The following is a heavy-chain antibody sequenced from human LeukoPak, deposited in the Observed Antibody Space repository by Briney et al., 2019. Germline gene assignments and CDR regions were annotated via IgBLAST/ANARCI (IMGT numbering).Heavy chain of an antibody. CDR3: ARDKGQIVGAPSDY. V-gene: IGHV1-2*02. D-gene: IGHD1-26*01. CDR1: GYTFTDYY. J-gene: IGHJ4*02. CDR2: INPNSGGT. Sequence: GASVKVSCKASGYTFTDYYMHWVRQAPGQGLEWMGWINPNSGGTNYAQKFQGRVTMTRDTSISTAYMELSSLRSDDTAVYYCARDKGQIVGAPSDYWGQGTLVTVSS.